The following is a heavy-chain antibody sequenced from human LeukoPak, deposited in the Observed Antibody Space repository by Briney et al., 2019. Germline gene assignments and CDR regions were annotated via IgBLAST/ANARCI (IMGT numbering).Heavy chain of an antibody. CDR2: IYYSGST. CDR3: ARETIAAARDLAFDI. Sequence: SETLSLTCTGSGVSISSYYWSWNRQPPGKGLKWSGYIYYSGSTNYTPSLKSRVTISVDTSKNQFSLKLSSVTAADTAVYYCARETIAAARDLAFDIWGQGTMVTVSS. CDR1: GVSISSYY. J-gene: IGHJ3*02. V-gene: IGHV4-59*12. D-gene: IGHD6-13*01.